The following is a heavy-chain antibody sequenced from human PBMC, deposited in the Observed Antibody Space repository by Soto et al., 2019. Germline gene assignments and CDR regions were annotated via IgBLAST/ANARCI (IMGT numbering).Heavy chain of an antibody. CDR3: ARAHSFYCSSTSCYPVGFDY. Sequence: SETLSLTCTVSGGSISSGGYYWSWIRQHPGKGLEWIGHIYYSGSTYYNPSLKSRVTISVDTSKNQFSLKLSSVTAADMAVYYCARAHSFYCSSTSCYPVGFDYWGQGTLVTVSS. CDR1: GGSISSGGYY. V-gene: IGHV4-31*03. J-gene: IGHJ4*02. D-gene: IGHD2-2*01. CDR2: IYYSGST.